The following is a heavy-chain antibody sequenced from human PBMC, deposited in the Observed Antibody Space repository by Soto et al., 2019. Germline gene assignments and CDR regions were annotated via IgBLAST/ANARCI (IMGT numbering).Heavy chain of an antibody. CDR2: ISNSSSTI. D-gene: IGHD6-19*01. Sequence: EVKLVESGGGLVQPGGSLRLSCAASGFTFSSYSMNWVRQAPGKGLEWVSYISNSSSTIYYGDSVKGRFTISSDNAKNSLYLQMNSLRAGDTAVYYCAREGSSGWNGLNWFDPWGQGTLGTVSS. CDR3: AREGSSGWNGLNWFDP. J-gene: IGHJ5*02. V-gene: IGHV3-48*01. CDR1: GFTFSSYS.